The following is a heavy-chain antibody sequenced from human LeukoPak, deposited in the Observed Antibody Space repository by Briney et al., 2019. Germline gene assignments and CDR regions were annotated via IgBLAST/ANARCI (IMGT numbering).Heavy chain of an antibody. Sequence: PGGSLRLSCAASGFTFSSYAMSWVRQAPGKGLEWVSAISGSGGSTYYADSLKGRFTISRDNSKNTLYLQMNSLRAEDTAVYYCANWDIVVVGAATGYYYMDVWGKGTTVTVSS. CDR3: ANWDIVVVGAATGYYYMDV. D-gene: IGHD2-15*01. CDR1: GFTFSSYA. CDR2: ISGSGGST. V-gene: IGHV3-23*01. J-gene: IGHJ6*03.